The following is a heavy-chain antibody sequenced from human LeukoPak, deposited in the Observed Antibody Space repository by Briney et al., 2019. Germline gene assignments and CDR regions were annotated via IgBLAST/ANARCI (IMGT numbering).Heavy chain of an antibody. CDR2: MNPNSGAT. V-gene: IGHV1-8*01. J-gene: IGHJ4*02. D-gene: IGHD6-6*01. CDR1: GYTFTSYD. Sequence: ASVKVSCKASGYTFTSYDFNWLRQATGQGPEWMGWMNPNSGATGYAQKFQGRVTMTRDTSTSTVYMELSSLRSEDTAVYYCARDIAARYYFDYWGQGTLVTVSS. CDR3: ARDIAARYYFDY.